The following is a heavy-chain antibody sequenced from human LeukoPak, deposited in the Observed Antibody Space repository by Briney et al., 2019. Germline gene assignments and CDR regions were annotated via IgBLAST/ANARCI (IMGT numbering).Heavy chain of an antibody. D-gene: IGHD4-17*01. V-gene: IGHV1-8*03. Sequence: GASVKVSCKASGYTFTSYDINWVRQATGQGLEWMGWMNPNSGNTDYAQKFQGRVTITRNTSISTAYMELSRLRSDDTAVYYCARADYVSSGNFDYWGQGTLVTVSS. CDR2: MNPNSGNT. J-gene: IGHJ4*02. CDR1: GYTFTSYD. CDR3: ARADYVSSGNFDY.